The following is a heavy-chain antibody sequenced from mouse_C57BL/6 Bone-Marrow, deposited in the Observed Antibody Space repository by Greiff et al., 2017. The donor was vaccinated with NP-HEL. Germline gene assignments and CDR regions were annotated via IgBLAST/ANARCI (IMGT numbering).Heavy chain of an antibody. V-gene: IGHV5-4*01. Sequence: EVHLVESGGFFVQPGGSLKLSCAASGFTFSSYAMSWVRQTPEKRLEWVATILDGGSYTYYPDNVKGRFTISRDNAKNNLYLQMSHLKSEDTAMYYCARGGWLRRGYYYAMDYWGQGTSVTVSS. CDR2: ILDGGSYT. CDR3: ARGGWLRRGYYYAMDY. CDR1: GFTFSSYA. D-gene: IGHD2-2*01. J-gene: IGHJ4*01.